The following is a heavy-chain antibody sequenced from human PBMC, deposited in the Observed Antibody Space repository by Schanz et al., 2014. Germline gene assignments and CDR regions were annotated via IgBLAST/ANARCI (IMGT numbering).Heavy chain of an antibody. J-gene: IGHJ4*02. CDR2: IFSSGSS. D-gene: IGHD3-9*01. CDR1: GDSISDSPSY. Sequence: QLQLQESGPGLVRPSETLSLTCSVSGDSISDSPSYWGWVRQSPGKGLEWVVSIFSSGSSFYNPSLKSRVTISVDTTNNHFSLKLNSMTAADTAIYYCARHVARVRSFDWGHFDYWGQGVLVTVSS. CDR3: ARHVARVRSFDWGHFDY. V-gene: IGHV4-39*01.